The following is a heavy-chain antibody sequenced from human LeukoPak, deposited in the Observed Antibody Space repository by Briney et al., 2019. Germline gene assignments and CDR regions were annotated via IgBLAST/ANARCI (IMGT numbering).Heavy chain of an antibody. CDR1: GSPFTSYW. J-gene: IGHJ3*02. CDR2: IYPGDSET. V-gene: IGHV5-51*01. Sequence: RGESLKISCEGSGSPFTSYWIAWVRQLPGKGLEWMGLIYPGDSETKYRPSFQGQVTISGDKSISTAYLQWGSLKASDTAIYYCARRSVPEKTSPSSFGIWGQGTMVTVSS. D-gene: IGHD5/OR15-5a*01. CDR3: ARRSVPEKTSPSSFGI.